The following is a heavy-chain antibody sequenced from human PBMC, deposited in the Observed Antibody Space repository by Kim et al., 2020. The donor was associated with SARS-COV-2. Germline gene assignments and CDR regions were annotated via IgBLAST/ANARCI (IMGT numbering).Heavy chain of an antibody. J-gene: IGHJ4*02. CDR1: GDSISGYN. CDR2: ISTSGST. Sequence: SETLSLTCTVSGDSISGYNCNWIRQPAGKGLEWIGRISTSGSTNYNPSLESRVTMSVDTSKSQFSLKLSTVTAADTAAYFCARGLDDWGQGTLVTVCS. CDR3: ARGLDD. V-gene: IGHV4-4*07.